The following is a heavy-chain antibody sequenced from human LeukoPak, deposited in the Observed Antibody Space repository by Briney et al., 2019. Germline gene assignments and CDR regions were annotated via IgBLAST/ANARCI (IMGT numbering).Heavy chain of an antibody. Sequence: SETLSLTCAVSGYSISSGYYWGWIRQPPGKGLEWIGSIYHSGSTYYNPSLKSRVTISVDTSKNQFSLKLSSVTAADTAVYYCATNDYYDSSGYYFDYWGQGTLVTVSS. V-gene: IGHV4-38-2*01. CDR2: IYHSGST. J-gene: IGHJ4*02. D-gene: IGHD3-22*01. CDR3: ATNDYYDSSGYYFDY. CDR1: GYSISSGYY.